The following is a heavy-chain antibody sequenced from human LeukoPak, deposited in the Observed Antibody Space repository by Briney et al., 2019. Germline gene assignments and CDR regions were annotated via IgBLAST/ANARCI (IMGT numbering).Heavy chain of an antibody. J-gene: IGHJ4*02. CDR3: ARDKRWLVRFGVLDY. V-gene: IGHV3-48*01. CDR2: ISSSSSTI. CDR1: GFTFSSYS. D-gene: IGHD6-19*01. Sequence: GGSLRLSCAASGFTFSSYSMNWVRQAPGKGLEWVSYISSSSSTIYYADSVKGRFTISRDNSKNTLYLQMNSLRAEDTAVYYCARDKRWLVRFGVLDYWGQGTLVTVSS.